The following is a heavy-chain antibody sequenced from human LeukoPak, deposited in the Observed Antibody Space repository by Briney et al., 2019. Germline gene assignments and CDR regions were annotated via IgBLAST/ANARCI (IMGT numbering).Heavy chain of an antibody. CDR1: GGSIRSSYYY. CDR2: IYDSGST. J-gene: IGHJ4*02. CDR3: AASSGVTLGRF. D-gene: IGHD3-16*01. V-gene: IGHV4-39*07. Sequence: SETLSLTCTVSGGSIRSSYYYWGWIRQPPGKGLEWIGSIYDSGSTSYNPSLKSRVTMSVDTSMNQVSLKVTSLTAADTAVYYCAASSGVTLGRFWGQGALVTVSS.